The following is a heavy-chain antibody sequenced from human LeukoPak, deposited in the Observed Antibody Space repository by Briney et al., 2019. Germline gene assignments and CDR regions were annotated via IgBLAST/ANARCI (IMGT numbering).Heavy chain of an antibody. CDR2: IRDNGNRYTT. V-gene: IGHV3-72*01. D-gene: IGHD2-2*01. J-gene: IGHJ4*02. CDR1: GFTVSSNY. Sequence: GGSLRLSCAASGFTVSSNYMSWVRQAPGKGLEWVGRIRDNGNRYTTEYAASAKGRFTISRDDAKKSLYLQMSSLKTEDTAMYYCARVCNTIACYGGNFDYWGQGTLVTVSS. CDR3: ARVCNTIACYGGNFDY.